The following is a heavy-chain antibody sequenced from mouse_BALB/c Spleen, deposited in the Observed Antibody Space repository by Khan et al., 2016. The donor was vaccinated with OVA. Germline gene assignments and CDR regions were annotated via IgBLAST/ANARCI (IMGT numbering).Heavy chain of an antibody. V-gene: IGHV1S136*01. J-gene: IGHJ4*01. CDR2: INPYNDGT. Sequence: VQLKQSGPELVKPGASVKMSCKAAGYTFTNYVMHWVKQKPGQGLEWIGYINPYNDGTKYNEKFKDKATLTSDKSSSTAYMELSSLTPEDSAVYYCARYASSPYYAMDYWGQGTSVTVSS. D-gene: IGHD1-1*01. CDR1: GYTFTNYV. CDR3: ARYASSPYYAMDY.